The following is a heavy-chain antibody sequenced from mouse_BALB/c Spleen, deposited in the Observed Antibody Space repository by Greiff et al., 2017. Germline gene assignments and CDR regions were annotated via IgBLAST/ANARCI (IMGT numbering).Heavy chain of an antibody. CDR2: IWGDGST. V-gene: IGHV2-6-7*01. D-gene: IGHD2-12*01. CDR1: GFSLTGYG. J-gene: IGHJ4*01. Sequence: QVQLKESGPGLVAPSQSLSITCTVSGFSLTGYGVNWVRQPPGKGLEWLGMIWGDGSTDYNSALKSRLSISKDNSKSQVFLKMNSLQTDDTARYYCAKQLPPYAMDYWGQGTSVTVSS. CDR3: AKQLPPYAMDY.